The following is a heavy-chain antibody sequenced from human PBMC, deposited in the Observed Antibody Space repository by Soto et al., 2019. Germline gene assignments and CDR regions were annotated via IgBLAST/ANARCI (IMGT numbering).Heavy chain of an antibody. V-gene: IGHV3-21*01. Sequence: EVQLVESGGGLVKPGGSLRLSCAASGFTFSSYSMNCVRQAPGKGLEWVSSISSSSSYIYYADSVKGRFTISRDNAKNSLYLQINSLRAEDTAVYYCARSRTGGDAFDIWGQGTMVTVSS. CDR3: ARSRTGGDAFDI. D-gene: IGHD3-16*01. CDR2: ISSSSSYI. J-gene: IGHJ3*02. CDR1: GFTFSSYS.